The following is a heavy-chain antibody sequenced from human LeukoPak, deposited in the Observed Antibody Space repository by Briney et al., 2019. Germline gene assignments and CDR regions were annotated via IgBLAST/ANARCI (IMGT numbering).Heavy chain of an antibody. CDR1: GVSISSGGYY. Sequence: PSETLSLTCTVSGVSISSGGYYWSWIRQHPGKGLEWIGYIYYSGSTYYNPSLKSRVTLSVDTSKNQFSLKLRSVTAAATAVYSCARAAWGGSSSWYPLDYWGQGTLVTVSS. V-gene: IGHV4-31*03. D-gene: IGHD6-13*01. J-gene: IGHJ4*02. CDR3: ARAAWGGSSSWYPLDY. CDR2: IYYSGST.